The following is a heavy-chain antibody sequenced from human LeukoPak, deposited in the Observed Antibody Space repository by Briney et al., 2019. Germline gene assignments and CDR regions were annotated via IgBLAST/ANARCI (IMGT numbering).Heavy chain of an antibody. CDR3: ARAVRIANYYYYYMDV. CDR1: GYTFTSYY. D-gene: IGHD6-13*01. J-gene: IGHJ6*03. V-gene: IGHV1-46*01. CDR2: INPTGGST. Sequence: VASVKVSCKASGYTFTSYYMHWVRQAPGQGLEWMGLINPTGGSTGYAQKFQGRVTMTRDTSTSTVYMELSSLRSEDTAVYYCARAVRIANYYYYYMDVWGKGTTVTISS.